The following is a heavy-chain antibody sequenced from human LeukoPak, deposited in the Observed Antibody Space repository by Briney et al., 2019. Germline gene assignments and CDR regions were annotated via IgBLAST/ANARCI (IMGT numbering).Heavy chain of an antibody. Sequence: GASVKVSCKASGYTFTGYYMHWVRQAPEQGLEWMGWINATGTTTLYAQKFQGRINLTRDISATTDYMELSSMTSEDTAVYYCARDNSVGDIAWWFDPWGQGTLVTVSS. D-gene: IGHD1-26*01. J-gene: IGHJ5*02. CDR1: GYTFTGYY. CDR3: ARDNSVGDIAWWFDP. V-gene: IGHV1-46*01. CDR2: INATGTTT.